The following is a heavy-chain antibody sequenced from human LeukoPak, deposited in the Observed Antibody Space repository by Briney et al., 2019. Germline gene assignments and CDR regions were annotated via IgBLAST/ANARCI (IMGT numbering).Heavy chain of an antibody. V-gene: IGHV1-18*01. D-gene: IGHD6-13*01. CDR3: ARSSGYSSSWSLYYYMDV. Sequence: ASVKVSCKASGYIFTSYGISWVRQAPGQGLEWMGWISAYNGNTNYAQKLQGRVTMTTDTSTSTAYMELRSLRSDDTAVYYCARSSGYSSSWSLYYYMDVWGTGTTVTVSS. J-gene: IGHJ6*03. CDR2: ISAYNGNT. CDR1: GYIFTSYG.